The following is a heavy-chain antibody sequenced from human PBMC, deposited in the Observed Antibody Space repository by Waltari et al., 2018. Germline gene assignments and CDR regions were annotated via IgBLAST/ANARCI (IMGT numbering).Heavy chain of an antibody. J-gene: IGHJ3*02. D-gene: IGHD2-8*01. V-gene: IGHV3-33*06. CDR2: IWYDGSNK. Sequence: QVQLVESGGGVVQPGRSLRLSCAASGFTFSSYGMHWVRQAPGKGLEWVAVIWYDGSNKYYADSVKGRFTISRDNSKNTLYLQMNSLRAEDTAVYYCAKDFQFIMVSGAFDIWGQGTMVIVSS. CDR3: AKDFQFIMVSGAFDI. CDR1: GFTFSSYG.